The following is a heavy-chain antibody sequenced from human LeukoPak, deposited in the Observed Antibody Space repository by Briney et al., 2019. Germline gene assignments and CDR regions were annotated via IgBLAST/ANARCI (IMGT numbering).Heavy chain of an antibody. Sequence: SETLSLTCTVSGGSISSYRWSWLRQPPGKGLEWIGDIYTSGGANYNPSLKSRVAISVDMSKNQFSLRLSSVTAADTAVYYCARHQQSPLNYYYYMDVWGKGTTVTVSS. CDR2: IYTSGGA. D-gene: IGHD4-11*01. V-gene: IGHV4-4*09. J-gene: IGHJ6*03. CDR1: GGSISSYR. CDR3: ARHQQSPLNYYYYMDV.